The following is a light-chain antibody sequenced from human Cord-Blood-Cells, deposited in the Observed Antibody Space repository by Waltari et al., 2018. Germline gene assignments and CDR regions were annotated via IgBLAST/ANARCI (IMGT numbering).Light chain of an antibody. CDR1: SSDVGSYKL. J-gene: IGLJ3*02. CDR2: EGS. V-gene: IGLV2-23*01. Sequence: QYALTQPASVSGSPGQSITISCNGTSSDVGSYKLVSWYQQHPGKAPKLMIYEGSKRPSGVSNRFSGSKSGNTASLTISGLQAEDEADYYCCSYAGSSTLVFGGGTKLTVL. CDR3: CSYAGSSTLV.